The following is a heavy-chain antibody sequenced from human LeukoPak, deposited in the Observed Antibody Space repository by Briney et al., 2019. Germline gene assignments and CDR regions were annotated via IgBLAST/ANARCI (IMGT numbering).Heavy chain of an antibody. Sequence: SQTLSLTCTVSGGSISSGSYYWSWIRQPAGKGLECIGRIYTSGSTNYNPSLKSRVTILVDPSKNQFSRKLSSVAAADPAGYYCARGGYSSGWKGGYYFDYWGQGTLVTVSS. CDR3: ARGGYSSGWKGGYYFDY. V-gene: IGHV4-61*02. D-gene: IGHD6-19*01. CDR2: IYTSGST. J-gene: IGHJ4*02. CDR1: GGSISSGSYY.